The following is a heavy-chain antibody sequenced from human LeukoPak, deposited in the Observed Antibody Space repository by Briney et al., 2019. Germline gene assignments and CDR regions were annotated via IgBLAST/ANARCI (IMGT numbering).Heavy chain of an antibody. Sequence: GGSLRLSCVASGFPFSSYWMTWVRQAPGKGLEWVANIKQDGSEKYYVDSVKGRFTISRDNAKNSLYLQMNSLRAEDTAVYYCARGAVAGDAFDIWAKGQWSPSLQ. J-gene: IGHJ3*02. CDR1: GFPFSSYW. D-gene: IGHD6-19*01. V-gene: IGHV3-7*03. CDR3: ARGAVAGDAFDI. CDR2: IKQDGSEK.